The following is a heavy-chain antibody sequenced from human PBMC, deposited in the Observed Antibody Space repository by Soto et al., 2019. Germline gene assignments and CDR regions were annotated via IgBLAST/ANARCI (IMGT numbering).Heavy chain of an antibody. CDR3: ARDPAPTVTTLGYGLDV. Sequence: QVQLMQSGPEVKTPGSSVKVSCRASGGSFRRHAISWVRQAPGQGLEWMGGIIPVFDTANYAPKFLGRLTVTADESTNTAYMDLTSLTSEDTAVYYYARDPAPTVTTLGYGLDVWGQGTTVTV. D-gene: IGHD4-17*01. CDR1: GGSFRRHA. CDR2: IIPVFDTA. V-gene: IGHV1-69*01. J-gene: IGHJ6*02.